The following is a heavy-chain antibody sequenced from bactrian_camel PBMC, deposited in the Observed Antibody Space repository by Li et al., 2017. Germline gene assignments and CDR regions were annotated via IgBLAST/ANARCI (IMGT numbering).Heavy chain of an antibody. V-gene: IGHV3S31*01. CDR2: INSGGGTT. CDR1: GFTFSSYA. Sequence: VQLVESGGGLVQPGGSLRLSCAASGFTFSSYAMTWVRQAPGKGLEWVSAINSGGGTTYYADSVKGRFTISRDNAKNTLYLQLNSLKTEDTAMYYCASVRWHLTRRQYYGMDYWGKGTQVTVS. D-gene: IGHD7*01. J-gene: IGHJ7*01.